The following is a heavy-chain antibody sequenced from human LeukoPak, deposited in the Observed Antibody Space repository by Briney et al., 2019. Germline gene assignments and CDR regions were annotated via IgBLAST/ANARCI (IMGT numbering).Heavy chain of an antibody. J-gene: IGHJ4*02. V-gene: IGHV3-30*04. CDR1: GFTFSSYA. D-gene: IGHD3-9*01. Sequence: PGGSLRLSCAASGFTFSSYAMHWVRQAPGKGLEWVAVISYDGSNKYYADSVRGRFTISRDNSKNTLYLQMNSLRAEDTAVYYCAGDYYDILTGYSAFDYWGQGTLVTVSS. CDR3: AGDYYDILTGYSAFDY. CDR2: ISYDGSNK.